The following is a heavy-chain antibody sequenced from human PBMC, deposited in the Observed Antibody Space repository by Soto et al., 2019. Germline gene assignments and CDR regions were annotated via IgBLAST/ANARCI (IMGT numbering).Heavy chain of an antibody. CDR2: IYSGGST. CDR1: GFTVSSNY. V-gene: IGHV3-53*02. D-gene: IGHD3-9*01. CDR3: ARVPNGNVLTYYHYYYGMDV. J-gene: IGHJ6*02. Sequence: EVQLVETGGGLIQPGGSLRLSCAASGFTVSSNYMSWVRQAPGKGLEWVSVIYSGGSTYYADSVKRRFTISRDNSKNTVYIQMNSLRVEDTGVYYCARVPNGNVLTYYHYYYGMDVWGQGTTVTVSS.